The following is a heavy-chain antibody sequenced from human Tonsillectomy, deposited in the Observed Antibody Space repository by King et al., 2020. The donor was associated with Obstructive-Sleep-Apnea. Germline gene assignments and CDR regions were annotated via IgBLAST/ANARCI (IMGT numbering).Heavy chain of an antibody. V-gene: IGHV3-21*01. CDR2: ISSSSSDI. D-gene: IGHD2-15*01. CDR1: GFTFSSYS. CDR3: ARSDIVVVVAKFDY. Sequence: VQLVESGGGLVKPGGSLRLSCAASGFTFSSYSMNWVRQAPGKGLEWVSSISSSSSDIYDANSVKGRFTISRDNAKNSLYRQMNSLRAEDTAVYYCARSDIVVVVAKFDYWGQGTLVTVSS. J-gene: IGHJ4*02.